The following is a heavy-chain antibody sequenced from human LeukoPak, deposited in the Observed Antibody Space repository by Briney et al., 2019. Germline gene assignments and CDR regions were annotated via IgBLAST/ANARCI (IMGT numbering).Heavy chain of an antibody. Sequence: PGRSLRLSCAASGFIFDEYAMHWVRQAPGKGLEWDSGISWNSGTIGYADSVKGRFTISRDNAKNSLYLQMNSLRTEDTAMYFCAKDYTRSWTNWFDPWGQGTLVTVSS. CDR2: ISWNSGTI. CDR1: GFIFDEYA. V-gene: IGHV3-9*01. CDR3: AKDYTRSWTNWFDP. D-gene: IGHD2-8*01. J-gene: IGHJ5*02.